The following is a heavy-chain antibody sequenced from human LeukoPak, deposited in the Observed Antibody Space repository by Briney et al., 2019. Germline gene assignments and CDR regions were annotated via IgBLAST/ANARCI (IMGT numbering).Heavy chain of an antibody. V-gene: IGHV3-48*04. J-gene: IGHJ4*02. CDR3: AKESGKFDY. CDR2: ISSSSSTI. Sequence: GGSLRLSCAASGFTFSSYGMNWVRQAPGKGLEWASYISSSSSTIYYADSVKGRFSISRDNSKNSLYLQMNSLRSEDTAMYYCAKESGKFDYWGQGTLVAVSS. CDR1: GFTFSSYG.